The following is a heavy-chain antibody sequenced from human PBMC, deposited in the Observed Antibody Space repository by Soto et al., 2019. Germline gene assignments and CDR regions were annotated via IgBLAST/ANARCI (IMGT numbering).Heavy chain of an antibody. Sequence: LETLSLTCSVSGGSISSSSYYWNWIRQSPGKGLEWIGSIYYSGSTYYNPSLKSRVTISVDTSKNQFSLKLSSVTAADTAVYYCARLGIAAAGKVDPWGQGTLVTVSS. CDR2: IYYSGST. V-gene: IGHV4-39*01. CDR1: GGSISSSSYY. D-gene: IGHD6-13*01. J-gene: IGHJ5*02. CDR3: ARLGIAAAGKVDP.